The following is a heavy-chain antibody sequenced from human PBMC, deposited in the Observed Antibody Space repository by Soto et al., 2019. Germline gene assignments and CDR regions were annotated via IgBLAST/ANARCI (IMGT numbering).Heavy chain of an antibody. D-gene: IGHD6-13*01. V-gene: IGHV3-13*01. CDR3: ARGKESSSWYGYYGMDV. Sequence: EVQLVESGGGLVQPGGSLRLSCAASGFTFSSYDMHWVRQATGKGLEWVSAIGTAGDTYYPGSVKGRFTISRENAKNSLYLQMNSLRAGDTAVYYCARGKESSSWYGYYGMDVWDQGTTVTVSS. CDR1: GFTFSSYD. CDR2: IGTAGDT. J-gene: IGHJ6*02.